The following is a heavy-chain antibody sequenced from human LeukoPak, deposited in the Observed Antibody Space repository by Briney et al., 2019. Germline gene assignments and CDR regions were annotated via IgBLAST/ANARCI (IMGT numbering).Heavy chain of an antibody. J-gene: IGHJ5*02. CDR3: AKDLMRDRWFGES. V-gene: IGHV3-30*02. Sequence: GGSLRLSCVASGFTYSHNGMHWVRQAPGKGLEWVAFIRYDGNDKFYSESVKGRFTISRDTSRNTLYLQMNSLRLDDTAVYYCAKDLMRDRWFGESWGQGTLVTVSS. D-gene: IGHD3-10*01. CDR2: IRYDGNDK. CDR1: GFTYSHNG.